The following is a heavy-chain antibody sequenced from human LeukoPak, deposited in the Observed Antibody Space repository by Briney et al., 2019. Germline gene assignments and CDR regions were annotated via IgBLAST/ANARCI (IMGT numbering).Heavy chain of an antibody. Sequence: PGGSLRLSCAASGFTFSDSSIHWVRQASGKGLEWIGLMEKELNGYATAYAASVRGRFTISRDDSQNTAYLQMDSLKTEDTALYYCTRDSETYNWLDPWGQGTLVTVSS. CDR3: TRDSETYNWLDP. V-gene: IGHV3-73*01. CDR2: MEKELNGYAT. J-gene: IGHJ5*02. CDR1: GFTFSDSS. D-gene: IGHD1-26*01.